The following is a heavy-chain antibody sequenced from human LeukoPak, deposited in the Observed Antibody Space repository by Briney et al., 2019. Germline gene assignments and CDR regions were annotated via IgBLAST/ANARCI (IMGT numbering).Heavy chain of an antibody. V-gene: IGHV1-3*03. J-gene: IGHJ4*02. CDR1: GCTFTDYA. CDR3: ARENWNYADY. Sequence: ASVKVSCKASGCTFTDYAMYWVRQAPGQRLEWMGWINVGNGYTKYSQEFQGRVTITRDTSATTAYMELSSLRSEDMAVYYCARENWNYADYWGQGTLVTVSS. CDR2: INVGNGYT. D-gene: IGHD1-1*01.